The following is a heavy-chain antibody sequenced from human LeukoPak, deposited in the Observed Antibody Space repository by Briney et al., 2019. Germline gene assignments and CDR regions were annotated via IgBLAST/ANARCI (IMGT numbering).Heavy chain of an antibody. Sequence: PGGSLRLSCTASGFTFSIYSMNWVRQAPGKGLEWVSSTSSSSNSIYYADSVKGQFTISRDNAKNSLYLQMNSLRAEDTAVYYCARGPSCSSTSCYTTGLFDYWGQGTLVTVSS. CDR1: GFTFSIYS. CDR3: ARGPSCSSTSCYTTGLFDY. CDR2: TSSSSNSI. V-gene: IGHV3-21*01. D-gene: IGHD2-2*01. J-gene: IGHJ4*02.